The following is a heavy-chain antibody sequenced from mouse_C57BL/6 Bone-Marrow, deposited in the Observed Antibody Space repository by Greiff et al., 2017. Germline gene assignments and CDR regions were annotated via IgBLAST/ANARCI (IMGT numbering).Heavy chain of an antibody. Sequence: QVQLKESGAELARPGASVKLSCKASGYTFTSYGISWVKQRTGQGLEWIGEIYPRSGNTYYNEKFKGKATLTADKYSSTAYMELRSLTSEDSAVYFCATPYYGSSLYAMDYWGQGTSVTVSS. CDR1: GYTFTSYG. J-gene: IGHJ4*01. CDR3: ATPYYGSSLYAMDY. D-gene: IGHD1-1*01. V-gene: IGHV1-81*01. CDR2: IYPRSGNT.